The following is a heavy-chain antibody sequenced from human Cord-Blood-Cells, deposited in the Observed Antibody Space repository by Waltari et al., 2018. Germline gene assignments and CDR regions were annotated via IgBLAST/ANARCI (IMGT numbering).Heavy chain of an antibody. D-gene: IGHD6-6*01. CDR1: GYTFTRYD. CDR3: ARTSSSSDSYYYYGMDV. CDR2: MNPNSGNT. V-gene: IGHV1-8*01. J-gene: IGHJ6*02. Sequence: QVQLVQSGAEVKKPGASVKVSCKDSGYTFTRYDINWVRQATGQGLEWMGWMNPNSGNTGYAQKFQGRVTMTRNTSISTAYMELSSLRSEDTAVYYCARTSSSSDSYYYYGMDVWGQGTTVTVSS.